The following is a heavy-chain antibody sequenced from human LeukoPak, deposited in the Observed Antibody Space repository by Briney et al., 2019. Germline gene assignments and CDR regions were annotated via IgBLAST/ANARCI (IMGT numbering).Heavy chain of an antibody. J-gene: IGHJ6*03. CDR3: ARGHYDFWSGCPHYYYYYYMDV. CDR1: GGSFSGYY. CDR2: INHSGST. Sequence: SETLSLTCAVYGGSFSGYYWSWIRQPPGKGLEWIGEINHSGSTNYNPSLKSRVTISVDTSKNQFSLKLSSVTAADTAVYYCARGHYDFWSGCPHYYYYYYMDVWGKGTTVTVSS. D-gene: IGHD3-3*01. V-gene: IGHV4-34*01.